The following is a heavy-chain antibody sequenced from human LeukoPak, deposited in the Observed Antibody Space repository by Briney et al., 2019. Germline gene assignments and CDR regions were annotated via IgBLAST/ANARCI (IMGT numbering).Heavy chain of an antibody. V-gene: IGHV4-39*07. CDR1: GGSITSSSYY. D-gene: IGHD6-6*01. CDR2: INHSGST. CDR3: ARARTTSSGYYYYFMDV. Sequence: SETLSLTCTVSGGSITSSSYYWGWIRQPPGRGLEWIGEINHSGSTNYNPSLKSRVTISVDTSKNQFSLKLSSVTAADTAVYYCARARTTSSGYYYYFMDVWGKGSTVTVSS. J-gene: IGHJ6*03.